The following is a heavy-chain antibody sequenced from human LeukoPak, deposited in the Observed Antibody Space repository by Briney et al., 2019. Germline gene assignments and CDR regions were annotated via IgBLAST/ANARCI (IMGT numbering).Heavy chain of an antibody. CDR2: ISAYNGNT. CDR1: GYTFTSYG. V-gene: IGHV1-18*01. D-gene: IGHD3-22*01. J-gene: IGHJ1*01. Sequence: GASVKVSCKASGYTFTSYGISWVRQAPGQGLEWMGWISAYNGNTNYAQRFQGTVTMTRDTSISTAYMELSRLRSDDTAVYYCARGSYDSSDYEYFHHWGQGTLVTVSS. CDR3: ARGSYDSSDYEYFHH.